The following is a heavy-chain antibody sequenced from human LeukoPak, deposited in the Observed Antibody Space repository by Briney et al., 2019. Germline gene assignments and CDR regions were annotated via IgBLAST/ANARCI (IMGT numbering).Heavy chain of an antibody. V-gene: IGHV3-7*01. CDR3: LRGADGYGVFDY. Sequence: PGGSLRLSCTVSGIPFTGYWMTWVRQVPGKGLQWVANINQDGSEKYYVDSVRGRFTVSRDNAKNTLYLQLNSLTIEDTAVYYCLRGADGYGVFDYWGQGSLVTVSA. CDR2: INQDGSEK. D-gene: IGHD5-24*01. J-gene: IGHJ4*02. CDR1: GIPFTGYW.